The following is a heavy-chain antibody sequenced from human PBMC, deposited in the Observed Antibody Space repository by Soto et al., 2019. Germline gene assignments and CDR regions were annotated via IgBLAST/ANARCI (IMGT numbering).Heavy chain of an antibody. V-gene: IGHV4-39*01. Sequence: QLQLQESGPGLVKPSETLSLTCSVSDDSINSDKYYWGWIRQPPGKGLEWIGSIYYRGNAYYTPSLQTGVTISLDKSKSQFSLKPNSVTAADSAVYFCARLEGLATISYYFDFWGPGALVTVSS. CDR3: ARLEGLATISYYFDF. CDR2: IYYRGNA. J-gene: IGHJ4*02. D-gene: IGHD5-12*01. CDR1: DDSINSDKYY.